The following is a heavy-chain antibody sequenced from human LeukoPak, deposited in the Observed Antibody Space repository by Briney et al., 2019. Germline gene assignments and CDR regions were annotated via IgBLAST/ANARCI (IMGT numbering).Heavy chain of an antibody. V-gene: IGHV4-38-2*01. CDR1: GYSISSGYY. J-gene: IGHJ5*02. Sequence: SETLSLTCAVSGYSISSGYYWGWVRQPPGKGLEWIGSITHSGTTYYNPSLRSRVTISVDTSKNQFSLKLSSVTAADTAVYYCARAQPHDFWSGYYFWFDPWGQGTLVTVSS. CDR2: ITHSGTT. CDR3: ARAQPHDFWSGYYFWFDP. D-gene: IGHD3-3*01.